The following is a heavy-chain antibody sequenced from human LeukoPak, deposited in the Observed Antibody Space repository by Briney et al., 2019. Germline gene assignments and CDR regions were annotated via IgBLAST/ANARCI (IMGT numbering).Heavy chain of an antibody. D-gene: IGHD3-3*01. V-gene: IGHV3-30*04. CDR1: GFTFSSYA. J-gene: IGHJ4*02. CDR3: ARGTDYDFWSGAIDY. Sequence: GGSLRLSCAASGFTFSSYAMHWVRQAPGKGLEGVAVISYDGSNKYYADSVKGRFTISRDNSKKRLYLQMNSLRAEDTAVYYCARGTDYDFWSGAIDYWGQGTLVTVSS. CDR2: ISYDGSNK.